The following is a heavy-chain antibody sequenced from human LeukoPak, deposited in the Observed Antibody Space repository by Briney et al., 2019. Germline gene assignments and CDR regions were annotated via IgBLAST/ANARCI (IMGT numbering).Heavy chain of an antibody. D-gene: IGHD6-6*01. V-gene: IGHV3-9*03. CDR2: ISWNGGFI. Sequence: GRSLRLSCAASGFTFDDYAMHWVRQAPGKGLEWVSGISWNGGFIGYADSVKGRFTISRDNAKNSLYLQMNSLRAEDMALYYCAKAEYSSSSSPFDYWGQGTLVTVSS. J-gene: IGHJ4*02. CDR1: GFTFDDYA. CDR3: AKAEYSSSSSPFDY.